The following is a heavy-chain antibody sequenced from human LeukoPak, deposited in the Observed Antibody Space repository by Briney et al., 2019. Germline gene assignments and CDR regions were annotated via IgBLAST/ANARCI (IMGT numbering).Heavy chain of an antibody. CDR3: ARHRTFGGVIVKGWFDP. V-gene: IGHV4-39*01. Sequence: GSLRLSCAASGFTFSSYSMNWVRQPPGKGPEWIGSIYYSGSTYYNPSLKSRVTISVDTSKNQFSLKLSSVTAADTAVYYCARHRTFGGVIVKGWFDPWGQGTLVTVSS. J-gene: IGHJ5*02. CDR2: IYYSGST. D-gene: IGHD3-16*02. CDR1: GFTFSSYSMN.